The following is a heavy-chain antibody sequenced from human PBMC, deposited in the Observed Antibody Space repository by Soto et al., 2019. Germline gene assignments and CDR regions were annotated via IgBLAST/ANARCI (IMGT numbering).Heavy chain of an antibody. D-gene: IGHD2-2*03. V-gene: IGHV1-46*01. J-gene: IGHJ3*02. CDR3: TSTPDGWGDAFDI. CDR1: GYTFTSYY. CDR2: INPSGGST. Sequence: ASVKVSCKASGYTFTSYYMHWVRQAPGQGLEWMGIINPSGGSTSYAQKFQGRVTMTRDTSTSTVYMELSSLRSEDTAVYYCTSTPDGWGDAFDIWGQGTMVTVSS.